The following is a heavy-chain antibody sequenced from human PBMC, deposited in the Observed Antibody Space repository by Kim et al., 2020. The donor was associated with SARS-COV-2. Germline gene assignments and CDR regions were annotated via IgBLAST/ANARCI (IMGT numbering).Heavy chain of an antibody. CDR1: GYALSDLA. Sequence: ASVKVSCNISGYALSDLAIHWVRQAPGGGLEWMGGFDSEGGETVYAQKFQGRVTLTEDTSTDTAYMEVNGLKSDDTAVFFCATFANYPYYDYGLDVWGQGTPVTVSS. CDR3: ATFANYPYYDYGLDV. D-gene: IGHD1-7*01. J-gene: IGHJ6*02. V-gene: IGHV1-24*01. CDR2: FDSEGGET.